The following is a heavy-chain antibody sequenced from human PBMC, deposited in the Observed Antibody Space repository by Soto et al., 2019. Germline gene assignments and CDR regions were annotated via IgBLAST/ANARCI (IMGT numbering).Heavy chain of an antibody. V-gene: IGHV4-59*01. J-gene: IGHJ4*02. Sequence: SETLSLTCSVSGGSISGSYWSWIRQSPGKGLEWLGYVYYTGSTNYSPSLRSRVSISVDTSKNELSLRLSSVTAAGTAVDLCARGVAVPGAHIGYWGRGTQVAVSS. CDR1: GGSISGSY. CDR2: VYYTGST. CDR3: ARGVAVPGAHIGY. D-gene: IGHD6-19*01.